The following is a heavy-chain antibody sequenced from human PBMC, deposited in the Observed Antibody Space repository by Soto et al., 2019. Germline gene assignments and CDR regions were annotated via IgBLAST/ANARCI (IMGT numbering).Heavy chain of an antibody. D-gene: IGHD3-10*01. V-gene: IGHV1-69*01. CDR1: GGTFSSFA. J-gene: IGHJ4*02. CDR2: LIPVFGTA. Sequence: QVQLVQSVAEVKKPGSSVKGSCKVSGGTFSSFAISWVLQAPGQGLEWMGGLIPVFGTASYAQQFQGRVTITADEFTSTAYMDMSSPRSADTAVYYCAREGGGSYSPPKDWGQGTLVTVSS. CDR3: AREGGGSYSPPKD.